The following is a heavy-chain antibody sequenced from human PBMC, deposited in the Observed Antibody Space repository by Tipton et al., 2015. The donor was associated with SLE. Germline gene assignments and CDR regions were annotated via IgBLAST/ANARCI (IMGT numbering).Heavy chain of an antibody. CDR1: GGSISSYY. Sequence: TLSLTCTVYGGSISSYYWSWIRQPPGKGLEWIGYIYYSGSTNYNPSLKSRLTISVDTSKNQFSLKLSSVTAADTAVDYCARGGGIRFLEWDYYYMDVWGKGTTVTVSS. V-gene: IGHV4-59*01. D-gene: IGHD3-3*01. CDR3: ARGGGIRFLEWDYYYMDV. CDR2: IYYSGST. J-gene: IGHJ6*03.